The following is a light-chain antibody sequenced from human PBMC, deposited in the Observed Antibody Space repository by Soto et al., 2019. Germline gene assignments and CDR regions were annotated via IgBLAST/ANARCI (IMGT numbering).Light chain of an antibody. Sequence: DIQMTQSPSSLSASVGDRVTITCRASQSISTSLNWYQQKPGKAPELLIYVASSLQTGVPSRFSGSGSGTDFTLTIISLQPEDFATYYCQQSYSTPRTFGQGTKVEIK. J-gene: IGKJ1*01. CDR2: VAS. V-gene: IGKV1-39*01. CDR1: QSISTS. CDR3: QQSYSTPRT.